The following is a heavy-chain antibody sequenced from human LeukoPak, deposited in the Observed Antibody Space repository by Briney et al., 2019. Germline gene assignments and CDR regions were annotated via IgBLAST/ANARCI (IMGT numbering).Heavy chain of an antibody. CDR1: GGSISSYY. J-gene: IGHJ6*03. CDR2: IYYSGST. D-gene: IGHD2-2*01. V-gene: IGHV4-59*01. CDR3: ASSSTRHYYYYYMDV. Sequence: SETLSLTCTVSGGSISSYYWSWTRQPPGKGLEWIGYIYYSGSTNYNPSLKSRVTISVDTSKNQFSLKLSSVTAADTAVYYCASSSTRHYYYYYMDVWGKGPRSPSP.